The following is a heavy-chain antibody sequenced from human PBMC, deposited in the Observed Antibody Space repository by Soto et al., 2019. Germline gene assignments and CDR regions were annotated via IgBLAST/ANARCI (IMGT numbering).Heavy chain of an antibody. CDR3: AHSRWVYCSTTSCPYYFDY. CDR1: GFSLSTSGVR. J-gene: IGHJ4*02. CDR2: IYWDDDK. V-gene: IGHV2-5*02. D-gene: IGHD2-2*01. Sequence: QITLKESGPPLVKPTQTLTLTCTFSGFSLSTSGVRVGWIRQPPGKALEWLALIYWDDDKRYSPSLKSRLTTTQDTPKNQAVLTMTNMDPVDTATYYCAHSRWVYCSTTSCPYYFDYWGQGTLVTVSS.